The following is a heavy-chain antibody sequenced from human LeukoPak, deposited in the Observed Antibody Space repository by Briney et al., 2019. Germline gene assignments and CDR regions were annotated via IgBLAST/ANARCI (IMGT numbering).Heavy chain of an antibody. CDR3: ARDGPTIAVAVDY. CDR1: GFTFSSYS. D-gene: IGHD6-19*01. Sequence: GGSLRLSCAAPGFTFSSYSMNWVRQAPGKGLEWVSYISSSSSTIYYADSVKGRFTISRDNAKNSLYLQMNSLRAEDTAVYYCARDGPTIAVAVDYWGQGTLVTVSS. CDR2: ISSSSSTI. V-gene: IGHV3-48*04. J-gene: IGHJ4*02.